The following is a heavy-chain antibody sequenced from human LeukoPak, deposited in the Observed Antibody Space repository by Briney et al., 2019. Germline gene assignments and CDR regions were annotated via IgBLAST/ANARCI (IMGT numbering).Heavy chain of an antibody. CDR1: GYTLTELS. CDR3: ARARRRGSCYSFDY. CDR2: FDPEDGET. D-gene: IGHD2-15*01. J-gene: IGHJ4*02. Sequence: GASVKVSCKVSGYTLTELSMHWVRQAPGKGLEWMGGFDPEDGETIYAQKFQGRVTMTRNTSISTAYMELSSLRSEDTAVYYCARARRRGSCYSFDYWGQGTLVTVSS. V-gene: IGHV1-24*01.